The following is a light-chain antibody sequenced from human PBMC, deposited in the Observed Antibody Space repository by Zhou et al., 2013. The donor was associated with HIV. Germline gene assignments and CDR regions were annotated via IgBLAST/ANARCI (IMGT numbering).Light chain of an antibody. J-gene: IGKJ4*01. Sequence: DIQMTQSPSTLSASVGDRVTITCRASQSISDWLAWYQQKPGKAPKVLIYTASSLQSGVPSSFSGSGSGTEFTLTISSLQPDDFATYYCQQYKSYPPTFGGGTKVEIK. CDR3: QQYKSYPPT. V-gene: IGKV1-5*03. CDR1: QSISDW. CDR2: TAS.